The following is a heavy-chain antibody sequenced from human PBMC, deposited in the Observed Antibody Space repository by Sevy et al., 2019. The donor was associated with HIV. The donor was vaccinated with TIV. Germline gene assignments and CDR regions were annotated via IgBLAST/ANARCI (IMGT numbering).Heavy chain of an antibody. CDR2: IRYDGSNK. V-gene: IGHV3-30*02. CDR1: GFTFSSYG. Sequence: GGSLRLSCAASGFTFSSYGMHWVRQAPGKGLEWVAFIRYDGSNKYYADSVKGRFTISRDNSKNTRYLQMNSLRADDTAVYYCAKDPVRSGYGSGGFDYWGQGTLVTVSS. CDR3: AKDPVRSGYGSGGFDY. D-gene: IGHD3-10*01. J-gene: IGHJ4*02.